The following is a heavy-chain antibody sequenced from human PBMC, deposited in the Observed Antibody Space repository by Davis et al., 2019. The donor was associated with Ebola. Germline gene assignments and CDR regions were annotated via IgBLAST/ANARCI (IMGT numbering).Heavy chain of an antibody. J-gene: IGHJ3*01. D-gene: IGHD6-13*01. CDR2: INHSGST. V-gene: IGHV4-34*01. CDR3: ARQKGRAHSSSWFDPFDL. CDR1: GGSFSGYY. Sequence: PSETLSLTCAVYGGSFSGYYWSWIRQPPGKGLEWIGEINHSGSTNYNPSLRSRVTISGDTSKNQFSLKVTSVTAADTAVYYCARQKGRAHSSSWFDPFDLWGQGTLVTVSS.